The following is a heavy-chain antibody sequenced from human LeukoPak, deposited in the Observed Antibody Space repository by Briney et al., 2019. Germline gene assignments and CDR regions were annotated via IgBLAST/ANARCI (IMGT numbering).Heavy chain of an antibody. D-gene: IGHD3-3*01. CDR2: IYYSGST. V-gene: IGHV4-59*01. Sequence: PSETLSLTCTVSGGSISSYYWSWLRQPPGKGLEWIGYIYYSGSTNYNPSLKSRVTISVDTSKNQFSLKLSSVTAADTAVYYCASLTYYDFWSGLNWGQGTLVTVSS. J-gene: IGHJ4*02. CDR1: GGSISSYY. CDR3: ASLTYYDFWSGLN.